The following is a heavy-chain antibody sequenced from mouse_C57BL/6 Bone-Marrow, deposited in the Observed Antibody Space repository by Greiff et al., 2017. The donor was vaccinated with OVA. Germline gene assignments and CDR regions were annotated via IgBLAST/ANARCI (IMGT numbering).Heavy chain of an antibody. D-gene: IGHD3-1*01. CDR2: IYPGSGNT. CDR1: GYTFTDYY. J-gene: IGHJ2*01. Sequence: QVQLQQSGAELVRPGASVKLSCKASGYTFTDYYINWVKQRPGQGLEWIARIYPGSGNTYYNEKFKGKATLTAEKSSSTAYMQLSSLTSEDSAVYFCARSGRDWGRGTTLTVSA. V-gene: IGHV1-76*01. CDR3: ARSGRD.